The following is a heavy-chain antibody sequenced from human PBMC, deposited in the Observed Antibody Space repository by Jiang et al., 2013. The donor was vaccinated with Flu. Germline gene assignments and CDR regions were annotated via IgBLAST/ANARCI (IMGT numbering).Heavy chain of an antibody. J-gene: IGHJ4*02. V-gene: IGHV4-59*01. D-gene: IGHD3-3*01. Sequence: NPSLKSRVTISVDTSKNQFSLKLSSVTAADTAVYYCARVFPRRYEWLPPPLHVDYWGQGTLVTVSS. CDR3: ARVFPRRYEWLPPPLHVDY.